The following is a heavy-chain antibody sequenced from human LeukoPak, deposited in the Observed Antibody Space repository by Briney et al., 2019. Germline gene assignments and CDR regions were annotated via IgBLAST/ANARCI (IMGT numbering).Heavy chain of an antibody. CDR3: ARTAARRFDY. V-gene: IGHV1-46*01. CDR1: GYTFPSYF. D-gene: IGHD6-6*01. CDR2: INPTGGST. Sequence: ASVKVSCKASGYTFPSYFMHWVRQAPGQRLEWMGIINPTGGSTTYAQKFQGRVTMTRDTSTSTVYMELSNLRSDDTAVYYCARTAARRFDYWGQGTLVTVSS. J-gene: IGHJ4*02.